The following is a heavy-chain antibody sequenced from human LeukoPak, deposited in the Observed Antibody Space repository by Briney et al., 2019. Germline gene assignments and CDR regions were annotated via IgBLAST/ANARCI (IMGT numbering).Heavy chain of an antibody. Sequence: GGSLRLSCAASGFIFSSYWMTWVRQAPGKGPEWVANIKQDGSEKYYVDSVEGRFTISRDNAKDSLYLQMNSLRVEDTAVYYCARDAFSRISIFGVVSDAFDIWGQGTMVTVSS. CDR1: GFIFSSYW. D-gene: IGHD3-3*01. V-gene: IGHV3-7*01. CDR3: ARDAFSRISIFGVVSDAFDI. J-gene: IGHJ3*02. CDR2: IKQDGSEK.